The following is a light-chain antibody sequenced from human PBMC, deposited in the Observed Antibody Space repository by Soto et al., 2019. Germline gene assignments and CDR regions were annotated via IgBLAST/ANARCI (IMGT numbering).Light chain of an antibody. CDR1: QSVSSSY. V-gene: IGKV3-20*01. CDR3: QQYGSSPPWT. J-gene: IGKJ1*01. Sequence: EIVLTQSPGTLSLSPGERATLSCRASQSVSSSYLAWYQQKPGQAPRLLIYGASSRATGIPDRFSGSGSGTDFTLTISRLEPEDSEACYCQQYGSSPPWTFGQGTKVDIK. CDR2: GAS.